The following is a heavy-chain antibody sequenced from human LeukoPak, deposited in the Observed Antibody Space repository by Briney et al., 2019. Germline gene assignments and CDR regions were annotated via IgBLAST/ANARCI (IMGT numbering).Heavy chain of an antibody. Sequence: ASVKVSCKASGYTFTSYYMHWVRQAPGQGLEWMGIINPSGGSTSYAQKFQGRVTMTRDMSTSTVYMELYSLRSEDTAVYYCARDAYSSSWSYYYMDVWGKGTTVTVSS. D-gene: IGHD6-13*01. CDR3: ARDAYSSSWSYYYMDV. J-gene: IGHJ6*03. CDR1: GYTFTSYY. V-gene: IGHV1-46*01. CDR2: INPSGGST.